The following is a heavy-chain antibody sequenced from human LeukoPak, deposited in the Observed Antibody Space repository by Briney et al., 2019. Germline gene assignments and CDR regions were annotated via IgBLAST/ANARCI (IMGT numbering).Heavy chain of an antibody. CDR2: IYSGGST. J-gene: IGHJ4*02. CDR3: ARDWYSSGWYYFDY. V-gene: IGHV3-66*01. CDR1: GGSISSSNW. Sequence: GTLSLTCAVSGGSISSSNWWSWVRQAPGKGLEWVSVIYSGGSTYYADSVKGRFTISRDNSKNTLYLQMNSLRAEDTAVYYCARDWYSSGWYYFDYWGQGTLVTVSS. D-gene: IGHD6-19*01.